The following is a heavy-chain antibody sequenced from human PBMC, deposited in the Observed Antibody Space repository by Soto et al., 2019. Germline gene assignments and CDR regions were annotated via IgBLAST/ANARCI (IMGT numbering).Heavy chain of an antibody. D-gene: IGHD3-10*01. CDR2: INDSGNI. CDR1: DGSFSDYQ. Sequence: QVQLQQWGAGLLKPSETLSLTCAVYDGSFSDYQWSWIRQTPGKGLEWIGGINDSGNINYNPSLKSRVTILVDSPKKQISLRLSSVTAADTAVYYCARGLIMWFVELSRGGGYYYYMDVWGKGTTVTVSS. V-gene: IGHV4-34*01. J-gene: IGHJ6*03. CDR3: ARGLIMWFVELSRGGGYYYYMDV.